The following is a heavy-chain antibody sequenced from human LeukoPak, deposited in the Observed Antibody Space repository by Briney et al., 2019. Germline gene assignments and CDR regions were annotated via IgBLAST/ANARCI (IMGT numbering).Heavy chain of an antibody. D-gene: IGHD3-22*01. CDR2: LNPLTGAT. CDR3: ARVPRSSYDRNGNYFLDF. CDR1: GYTLSGHN. V-gene: IGHV1-2*02. Sequence: ASVMLSCKASGYTLSGHNIYWVRQAPGLGLEWMAWLNPLTGATNYAQNFQGRVTVTGDTSISTVYMELNWLKYDDTAVYYCARVPRSSYDRNGNYFLDFWGQGTLVTVSS. J-gene: IGHJ4*02.